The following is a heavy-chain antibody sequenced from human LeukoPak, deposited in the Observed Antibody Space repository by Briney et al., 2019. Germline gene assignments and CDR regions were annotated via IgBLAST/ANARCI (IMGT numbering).Heavy chain of an antibody. J-gene: IGHJ6*02. CDR2: ISGSGGST. CDR1: GFTFSSYS. D-gene: IGHD3-10*01. CDR3: AKDLFYGSGIGYYYGMDV. V-gene: IGHV3-23*01. Sequence: GGSLRLSCAASGFTFSSYSMSWVRQAPGKGLEWVSAISGSGGSTYYADSVKGRFTISRDSSKNTLYLQMNSLRAEDTAVYYCAKDLFYGSGIGYYYGMDVWGQGTTVTVSS.